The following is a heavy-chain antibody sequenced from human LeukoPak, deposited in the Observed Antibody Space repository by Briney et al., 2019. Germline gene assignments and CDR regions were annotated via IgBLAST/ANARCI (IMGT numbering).Heavy chain of an antibody. CDR1: GFTFSSYA. CDR3: AKGQDYYDSSGYYSSFGY. CDR2: ISGSGGST. Sequence: GGSLRLSCAASGFTFSSYAMSWVRQAPGKGLEWVSAISGSGGSTYYPDSVKGRFTISRDNSKTTLYLQMNSLRAEDTAVYYCAKGQDYYDSSGYYSSFGYWGQGTLVTVSS. V-gene: IGHV3-23*01. D-gene: IGHD3-22*01. J-gene: IGHJ4*02.